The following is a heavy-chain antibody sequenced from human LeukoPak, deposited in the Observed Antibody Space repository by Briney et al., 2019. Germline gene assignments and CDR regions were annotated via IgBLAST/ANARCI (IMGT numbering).Heavy chain of an antibody. D-gene: IGHD2/OR15-2a*01. Sequence: SETLSLTCAVYGESFNGFRWTWIRQSPGKGLEWIGDINYSGSINYNPSLESRVTISVDTSKNQFSLQLRSVTAADMAVYYCARSRTTFTCYAGSIDYWGQGIRLTVSS. CDR2: INYSGSI. V-gene: IGHV4-34*01. CDR1: GESFNGFR. J-gene: IGHJ4*02. CDR3: ARSRTTFTCYAGSIDY.